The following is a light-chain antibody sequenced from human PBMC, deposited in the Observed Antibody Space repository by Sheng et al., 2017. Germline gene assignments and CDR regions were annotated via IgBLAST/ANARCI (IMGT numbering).Light chain of an antibody. CDR1: SSDVGGYNY. CDR2: DVS. V-gene: IGLV2-14*01. CDR3: SSYRSSSPLYV. Sequence: QSALTQPASVSGSPGQSITISCTGTSSDVGGYNYVSWYQQHPGKAPKLMIHDVSNRPSGVSNRFSGSKSGNTASLTISGLQAEDEADYYCSSYRSSSPLYVFGTGTKVTVL. J-gene: IGLJ1*01.